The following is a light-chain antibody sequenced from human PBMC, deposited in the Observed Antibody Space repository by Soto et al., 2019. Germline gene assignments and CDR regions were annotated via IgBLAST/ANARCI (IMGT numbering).Light chain of an antibody. V-gene: IGKV1-27*01. Sequence: DIQMTQSPATLSASLGDRATITCRASQSISSYLAWYQQKPGKAPKLLIYGASTLHSGIPSRFSGSGSGTDFTLTISSLQSEDVAIYYCQKYNSGPLAFGGGTKVEIK. CDR1: QSISSY. CDR3: QKYNSGPLA. CDR2: GAS. J-gene: IGKJ4*01.